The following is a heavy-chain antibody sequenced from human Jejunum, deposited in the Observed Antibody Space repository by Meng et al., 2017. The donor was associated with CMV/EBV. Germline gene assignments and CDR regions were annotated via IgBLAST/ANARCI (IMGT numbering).Heavy chain of an antibody. CDR3: ARDLVAATAPNN. D-gene: IGHD1-26*01. Sequence: AASGFAFSTYAMGWVRQAPGKGLEWVSSISAGSDYIYYADSVKGRFTVSRDNAKNSLYLQMNSLRAEDTAVYYCARDLVAATAPNNWGQGTLVTVSS. CDR2: ISAGSDYI. V-gene: IGHV3-21*01. CDR1: GFAFSTYA. J-gene: IGHJ4*02.